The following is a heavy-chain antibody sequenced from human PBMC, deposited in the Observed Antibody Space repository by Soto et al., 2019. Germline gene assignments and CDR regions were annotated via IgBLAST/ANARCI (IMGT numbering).Heavy chain of an antibody. Sequence: VQVVASGGGLVQPGRSLRLSCAVSGFRFEQYVMHWVRQAPGKGLECVSTVSPTGDTVAYADSVEGRFTVSRDNPKNSLYLQMNSLKGDDTAFYYCLKGATNGSIDDWGQGTLVTVSS. V-gene: IGHV3-9*01. CDR3: LKGATNGSIDD. J-gene: IGHJ4*02. CDR2: VSPTGDTV. D-gene: IGHD3-10*01. CDR1: GFRFEQYV.